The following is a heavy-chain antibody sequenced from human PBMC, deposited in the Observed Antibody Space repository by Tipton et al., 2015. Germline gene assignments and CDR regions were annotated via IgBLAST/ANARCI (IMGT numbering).Heavy chain of an antibody. CDR2: IYHSGST. D-gene: IGHD6-6*01. J-gene: IGHJ3*01. CDR1: GGSISSSNW. V-gene: IGHV4-4*02. CDR3: TTIFWGACSSSGAFDF. Sequence: TLSLTCAVSGGSISSSNWWSWVRQPPGKGLEWIGEIYHSGSTNYNPSLKSRVTISVDNSKNQFSQKLSSVTAADTATYYCTTIFWGACSSSGAFDFWGQGTMVTVSS.